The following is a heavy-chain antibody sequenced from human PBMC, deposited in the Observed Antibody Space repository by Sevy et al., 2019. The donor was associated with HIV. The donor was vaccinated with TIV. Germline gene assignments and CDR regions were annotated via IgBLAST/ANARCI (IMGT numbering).Heavy chain of an antibody. CDR2: ISYDGSNK. Sequence: GGSLRPSCAASGFTFSSYAMHWVRQAPGKGLEWVAVISYDGSNKYYADSVKGRFTISRDNSKNTLYLQMNSLRAEDTAVYYCARDPILRFLEWPESYYFDYWGQGTLVTVSS. V-gene: IGHV3-30-3*01. D-gene: IGHD3-3*01. CDR3: ARDPILRFLEWPESYYFDY. J-gene: IGHJ4*02. CDR1: GFTFSSYA.